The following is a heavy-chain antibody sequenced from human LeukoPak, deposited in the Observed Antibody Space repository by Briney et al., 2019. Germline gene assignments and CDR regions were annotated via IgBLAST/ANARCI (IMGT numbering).Heavy chain of an antibody. D-gene: IGHD6-19*01. CDR3: ARVGYSSGWRAPDFDY. Sequence: GGSLRLSCAASGITFNKYDMNWVRQAPGRGLEWVSSITSISNYIYYADSVKGRFTISRDNAKNSLYLQMNSLRADDTAVYYCARVGYSSGWRAPDFDYWGQGTLVTVSS. J-gene: IGHJ4*02. V-gene: IGHV3-21*01. CDR1: GITFNKYD. CDR2: ITSISNYI.